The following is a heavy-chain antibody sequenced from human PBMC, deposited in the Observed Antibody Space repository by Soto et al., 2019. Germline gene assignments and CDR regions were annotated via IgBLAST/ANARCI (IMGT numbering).Heavy chain of an antibody. CDR1: GGSIGSGDYY. D-gene: IGHD6-13*01. V-gene: IGHV4-30-4*01. Sequence: QVPLQESGPGLVKPSQTLSLTCTISGGSIGSGDYYWSWIRQPPGKGLGWIGYIFYSGNTHYNPSLQHRLTISLDTSKKQFPLRRRSVTGADTAVSYSASHLDREQLVRDYWGPGALVHVSS. J-gene: IGHJ4*02. CDR3: ASHLDREQLVRDY. CDR2: IFYSGNT.